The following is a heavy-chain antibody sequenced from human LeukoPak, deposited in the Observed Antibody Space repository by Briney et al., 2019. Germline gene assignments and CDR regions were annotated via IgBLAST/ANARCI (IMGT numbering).Heavy chain of an antibody. D-gene: IGHD5-12*01. CDR1: GYPFTSYD. CDR2: MNPNIGNT. V-gene: IGHV1-8*01. CDR3: ARGTFLSGLDTVAAPNKEAIDAFDM. Sequence: GASVKPSCKASGYPFTSYDINWVRQATGQRLEWMGWMNPNIGNTGYATKLQRRVTMTRNTSISTAYMELSSLRSEDTAVYYCARGTFLSGLDTVAAPNKEAIDAFDMWGQGTMVTVSS. J-gene: IGHJ3*02.